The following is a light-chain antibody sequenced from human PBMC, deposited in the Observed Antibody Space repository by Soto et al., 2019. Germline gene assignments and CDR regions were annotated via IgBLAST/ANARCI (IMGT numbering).Light chain of an antibody. Sequence: DIEMTQSPSSLSASFGDRVTITCQATQDIRKFLNWFQQRPGAAPKLLIYDASNLETGVPSRFAAGGSGTHFTFTITSLQPEDTGTYFCLQYDNLPYTFAQGTKVEI. CDR3: LQYDNLPYT. J-gene: IGKJ2*01. V-gene: IGKV1-33*01. CDR2: DAS. CDR1: QDIRKF.